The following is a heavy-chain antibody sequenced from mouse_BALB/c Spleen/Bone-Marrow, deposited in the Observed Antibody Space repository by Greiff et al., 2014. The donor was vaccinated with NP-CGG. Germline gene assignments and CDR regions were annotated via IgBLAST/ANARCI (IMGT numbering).Heavy chain of an antibody. CDR2: INPSSGYT. J-gene: IGHJ3*01. Sequence: VQLQQSGAELARPGASVKMSCKASGYTFAYYTVHWVKQRPGQGLEWIGYINPSSGYTNYNQKFEDKATLTTDKSSSTAYMQLSSLTSEDSAVYYCAREVYGSWFAYWGQGTLVTVSA. V-gene: IGHV1-4*01. CDR1: GYTFAYYT. D-gene: IGHD2-2*01. CDR3: AREVYGSWFAY.